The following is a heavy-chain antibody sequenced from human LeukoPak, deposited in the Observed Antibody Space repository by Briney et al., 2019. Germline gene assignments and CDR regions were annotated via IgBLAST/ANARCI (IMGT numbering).Heavy chain of an antibody. CDR2: ISLDGTNK. Sequence: GGSLRLSCEASGFTFRNYDMHWVRQAPGKGLEWVAVISLDGTNKYYADSVKGRFTISRDNSKNTVYLQMNSQSAEDTAVYYCARDRTAGYTDYGGQGTLVTVS. D-gene: IGHD3-16*02. CDR3: ARDRTAGYTDY. J-gene: IGHJ4*02. CDR1: GFTFRNYD. V-gene: IGHV3-30*03.